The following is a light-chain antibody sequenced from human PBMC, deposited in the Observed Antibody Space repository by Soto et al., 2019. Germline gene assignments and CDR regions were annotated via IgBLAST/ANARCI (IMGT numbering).Light chain of an antibody. CDR1: QSVRSSH. J-gene: IGKJ4*01. Sequence: EIVLTQTTGTLSFSPGERATLSCRTSQSVRSSHLAWYQQKSGQAPRLLIYGASSRATGIPDRFSGSGSGTDFTLTISRLEPEDFAVYHCQQYSTSPLTFGGGTKVDIK. V-gene: IGKV3-20*01. CDR2: GAS. CDR3: QQYSTSPLT.